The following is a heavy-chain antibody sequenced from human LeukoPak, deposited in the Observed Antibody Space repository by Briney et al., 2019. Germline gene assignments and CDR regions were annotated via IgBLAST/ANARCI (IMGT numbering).Heavy chain of an antibody. D-gene: IGHD6-19*01. Sequence: GGSLRLSCAASGFSFSSYSMIWVRQAPGKGLEWVSSISSSSSFIYYADSVKGRFTISRDNSENTLYLHMNALRAEDTAVYYCAKAYHDSGCLIDYWGQGTLVTVSS. CDR3: AKAYHDSGCLIDY. CDR1: GFSFSSYS. V-gene: IGHV3-21*04. CDR2: ISSSSSFI. J-gene: IGHJ4*02.